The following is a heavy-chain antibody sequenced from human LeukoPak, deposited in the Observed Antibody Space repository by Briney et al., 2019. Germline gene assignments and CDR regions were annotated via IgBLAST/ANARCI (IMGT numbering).Heavy chain of an antibody. CDR3: ARHVFGLPVHFDY. J-gene: IGHJ4*02. V-gene: IGHV4-39*01. CDR1: GGSISSSSYF. Sequence: SETLSLTCTVSGGSISSSSYFWGWIRQPPGKGLEWIGTFYYTGSTYYNPSLKSRVTISVDTSKNQFSLKLSSVTAADTAVYYCARHVFGLPVHFDYWGQGTLVTVSS. D-gene: IGHD3-10*02. CDR2: FYYTGST.